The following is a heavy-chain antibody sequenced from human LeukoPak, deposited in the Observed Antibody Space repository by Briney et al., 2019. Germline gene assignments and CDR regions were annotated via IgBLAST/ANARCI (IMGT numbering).Heavy chain of an antibody. Sequence: GGSLRLSCAASGITFSSYAMSWVRQAPGKGLEWVSAISGSGGSTYYADSVKGRFTISRDNSKNTLYLQINSLRAEDTAVYYCAKVTRYYDSSGYYTGDYFDYWGQGTLVTVSS. CDR2: ISGSGGST. V-gene: IGHV3-23*01. J-gene: IGHJ4*02. D-gene: IGHD3-22*01. CDR1: GITFSSYA. CDR3: AKVTRYYDSSGYYTGDYFDY.